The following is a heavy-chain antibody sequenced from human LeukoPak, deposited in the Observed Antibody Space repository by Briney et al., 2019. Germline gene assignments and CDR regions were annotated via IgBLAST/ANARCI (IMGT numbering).Heavy chain of an antibody. D-gene: IGHD1-20*01. V-gene: IGHV4-34*01. Sequence: PSETLSLTCAVYGGSFSGYYWSWIRQPPGKGLEWIGEINHSGSTNYNPSLKSRVTISVDTSKNQFSLKLSSVTAADTAVYYCARDSAGITETQNWGQGTLVTVSS. CDR2: INHSGST. CDR3: ARDSAGITETQN. J-gene: IGHJ4*02. CDR1: GGSFSGYY.